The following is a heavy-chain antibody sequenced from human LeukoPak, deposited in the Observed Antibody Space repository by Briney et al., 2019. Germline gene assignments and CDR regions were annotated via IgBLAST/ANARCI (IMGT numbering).Heavy chain of an antibody. CDR2: IYYSGST. J-gene: IGHJ4*02. V-gene: IGHV4-59*08. CDR1: GGSISSYY. D-gene: IGHD3-22*01. CDR3: ARHANYYDISGYPFDY. Sequence: SETLSLTCTVSGGSISSYYWSWIRQPPGKGLEWIGYIYYSGSTNYNPSLKSRVTISVDTSKNQFSLKLSSVTAADTAVYFCARHANYYDISGYPFDYWGQGTLVTVSS.